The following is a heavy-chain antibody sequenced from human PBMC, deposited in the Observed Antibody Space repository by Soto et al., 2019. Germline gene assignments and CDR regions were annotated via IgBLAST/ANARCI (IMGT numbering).Heavy chain of an antibody. J-gene: IGHJ4*02. D-gene: IGHD6-19*01. Sequence: EVQLVESGGGLVQPGGVPKTPRGSPWFTFSGLWIHWVRQSPGKGLVWVSRLNSDGSITSYADSVKGRFTISRDNAKNTLYLQMNSLRAEDTAVYFCARGGAYNGGWFSWGPGTLVTVSS. CDR1: FTFSGLW. CDR2: LNSDGSIT. CDR3: ARGGAYNGGWFS. V-gene: IGHV3-74*01.